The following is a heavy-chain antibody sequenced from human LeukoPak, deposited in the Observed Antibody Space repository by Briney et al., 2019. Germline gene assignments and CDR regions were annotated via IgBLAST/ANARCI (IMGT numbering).Heavy chain of an antibody. V-gene: IGHV3-53*01. Sequence: PGGSLRLSCAASGFTVSSNYMNWVRQAPGKGLEWVSVITSGGNTYYADSVKGRLTTSRDNSKNTLYVQMNSLRDEDTAIYYCARGRGYRDYDRPLDYWGQGTLVTVSS. D-gene: IGHD5-12*01. CDR3: ARGRGYRDYDRPLDY. CDR2: ITSGGNT. J-gene: IGHJ4*02. CDR1: GFTVSSNY.